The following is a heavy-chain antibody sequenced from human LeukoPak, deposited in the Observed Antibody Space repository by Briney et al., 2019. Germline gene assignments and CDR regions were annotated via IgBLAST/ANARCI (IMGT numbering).Heavy chain of an antibody. J-gene: IGHJ4*02. Sequence: SETLSLTCTVSGDSISTYYWSWIRQSPGKGLEWIAYIYYRGTTNYNPSLKSRVTISADTSKTQFSLILSSVTAADTAVYYCVSSSPRYCTGGTCYSSRGFDYWGQGALVTVSS. D-gene: IGHD2-15*01. V-gene: IGHV4-59*01. CDR3: VSSSPRYCTGGTCYSSRGFDY. CDR2: IYYRGTT. CDR1: GDSISTYY.